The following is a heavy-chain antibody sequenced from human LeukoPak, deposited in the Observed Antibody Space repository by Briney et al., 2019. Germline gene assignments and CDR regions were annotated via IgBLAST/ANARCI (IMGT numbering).Heavy chain of an antibody. V-gene: IGHV3-21*01. CDR3: ASFLMTTVTTVGGQNFDY. CDR2: ISSSSSYI. CDR1: GFTFSSYS. J-gene: IGHJ4*02. D-gene: IGHD4-17*01. Sequence: PGGSLRLSCAASGFTFSSYSMNWVRQAPGKGLEWVSSISSSSSYIYYADSVKGRFTISRDNAKNSLYLQMNSLRAEDTAVYYCASFLMTTVTTVGGQNFDYWGQGTLVTVSS.